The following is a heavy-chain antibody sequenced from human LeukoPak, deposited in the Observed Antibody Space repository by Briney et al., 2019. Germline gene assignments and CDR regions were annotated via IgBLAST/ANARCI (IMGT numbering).Heavy chain of an antibody. CDR2: INPNSGGT. CDR1: GYTFTGYY. CDR3: ARRGPSVGANEEFDI. D-gene: IGHD1-26*01. V-gene: IGHV1-2*02. J-gene: IGHJ3*02. Sequence: GASVKVSCKASGYTFTGYYMHWVRQAPGQGLEWMGWINPNSGGTNYAQKFQGRVTMTRDTSISTAYMELSRLRSDDTAVYYCARRGPSVGANEEFDIWGQGTMVTVSS.